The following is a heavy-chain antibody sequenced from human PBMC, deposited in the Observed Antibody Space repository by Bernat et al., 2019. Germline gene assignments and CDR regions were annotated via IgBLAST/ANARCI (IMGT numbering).Heavy chain of an antibody. CDR2: IVPILDIT. J-gene: IGHJ4*02. CDR3: ARVDIAAASQVGDAFDY. Sequence: QVQLVQSGAEVKKPGSSVKVSCKASGGTFNSYAISWVRQAPGQGLEWVGRIVPILDITNYAQKFQGRVTITADKSTYTVYMELSSLRSEDTAMYYCARVDIAAASQVGDAFDYWGQGTLVTVSS. CDR1: GGTFNSYA. D-gene: IGHD6-13*01. V-gene: IGHV1-69*04.